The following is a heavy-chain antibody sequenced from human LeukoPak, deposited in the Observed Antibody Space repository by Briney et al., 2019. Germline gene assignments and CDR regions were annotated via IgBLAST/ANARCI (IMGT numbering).Heavy chain of an antibody. CDR1: GFTFSSYA. CDR3: ARDREEGSGSFFDY. CDR2: ISGSGGSK. D-gene: IGHD3-10*01. V-gene: IGHV3-23*01. J-gene: IGHJ4*02. Sequence: PGGSLRLSCAASGFTFSSYAMSWVRQAPGKGLEWVSAISGSGGSKYYADSVKGRFTISRDNSKNMLYVQMNSLRAEDTAVYYCARDREEGSGSFFDYWGQGTLVTVSS.